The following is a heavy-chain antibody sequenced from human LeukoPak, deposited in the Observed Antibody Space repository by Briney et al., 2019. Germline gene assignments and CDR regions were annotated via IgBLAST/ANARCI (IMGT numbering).Heavy chain of an antibody. CDR3: ARVSYDSSGYYYYYFDY. Sequence: ASVKVSCKASGYTFTSYGISWVRQAPGQGLEWMGWISAYNGNTNYAQKLQGRVTMTTDTSTSTAYMELRSLRSDDTAVYYCARVSYDSSGYYYYYFDYWGQGTLVTVSS. CDR1: GYTFTSYG. V-gene: IGHV1-18*01. CDR2: ISAYNGNT. J-gene: IGHJ4*02. D-gene: IGHD3-22*01.